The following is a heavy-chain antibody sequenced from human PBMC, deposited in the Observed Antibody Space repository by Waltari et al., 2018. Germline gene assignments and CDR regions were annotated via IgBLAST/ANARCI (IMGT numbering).Heavy chain of an antibody. CDR1: GGTFRSYA. Sequence: QVQLVQSGAEVTKPGSSVKVSCQASGGTFRSYAISWVPQAPGQGLEWMGWINTNTGNPTYAQGFTGRFVFSLDTSVSTAYLQISSLKAEDTAVYYCARDRGEISSSYDYWGQGTLVTVSS. D-gene: IGHD6-13*01. V-gene: IGHV7-4-1*02. CDR3: ARDRGEISSSYDY. J-gene: IGHJ4*02. CDR2: INTNTGNP.